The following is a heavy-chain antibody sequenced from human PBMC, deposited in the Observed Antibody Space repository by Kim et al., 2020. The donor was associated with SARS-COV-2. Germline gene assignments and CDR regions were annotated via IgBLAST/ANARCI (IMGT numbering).Heavy chain of an antibody. V-gene: IGHV4-34*01. Sequence: SETLSLTCAVYGGSFSGYYWSWIRQPPGKGLEWIGEINHSGSTNYNPSLKSRVTISVDTSKNQFSLKLSSVTAADTAVYYCARGARIRLRYFDWFHIPYYGGYWGQGTLVTVSS. J-gene: IGHJ4*02. CDR2: INHSGST. D-gene: IGHD3-9*01. CDR3: ARGARIRLRYFDWFHIPYYGGY. CDR1: GGSFSGYY.